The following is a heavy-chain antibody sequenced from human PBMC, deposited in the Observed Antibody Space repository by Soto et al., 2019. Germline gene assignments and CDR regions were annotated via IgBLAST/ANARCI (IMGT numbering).Heavy chain of an antibody. D-gene: IGHD3-3*01. CDR1: GYDFNTNW. J-gene: IGHJ4*02. Sequence: GESLKISCRGSGYDFNTNWFGWVRQLPGRGLEWVGIMYPGDSDTRYNPSLQGHVTLSVDVTVSTAFLQRRSLETSDTGMYFCARLPRDCNKTSCYYADHWGQGTQVTVSS. CDR2: MYPGDSDT. CDR3: ARLPRDCNKTSCYYADH. V-gene: IGHV5-51*01.